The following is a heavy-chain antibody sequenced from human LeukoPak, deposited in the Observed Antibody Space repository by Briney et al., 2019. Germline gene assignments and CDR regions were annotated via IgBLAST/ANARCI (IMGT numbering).Heavy chain of an antibody. V-gene: IGHV4-59*11. CDR1: GGSLSSQY. CDR2: IYYRGST. Sequence: SETLSLTCTVSGGSLSSQYWSWIRQPPGKGLEWIGYIYYRGSTSYNPSLKSRVTISVDTSKNQFSLRLNSVIAADTAVYYCARDIISEYSKSHSHFDPWGQGTLVTVSS. D-gene: IGHD5-18*01. CDR3: ARDIISEYSKSHSHFDP. J-gene: IGHJ5*02.